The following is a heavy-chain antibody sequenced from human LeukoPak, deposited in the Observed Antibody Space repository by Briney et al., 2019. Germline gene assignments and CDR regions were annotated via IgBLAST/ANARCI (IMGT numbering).Heavy chain of an antibody. D-gene: IGHD5-18*01. CDR3: ARDWGIQQWPPSYFDY. CDR2: INPNSGGT. CDR1: EYTLTGYY. Sequence: ASVKVSCKASEYTLTGYYMHWVRQAPGQGLEWMGWINPNSGGTNYAQKFQGRVTMTRDTSTSTVYMELTSLRSEDTAMYYCARDWGIQQWPPSYFDYWGQGTLVTVSS. V-gene: IGHV1-2*02. J-gene: IGHJ4*02.